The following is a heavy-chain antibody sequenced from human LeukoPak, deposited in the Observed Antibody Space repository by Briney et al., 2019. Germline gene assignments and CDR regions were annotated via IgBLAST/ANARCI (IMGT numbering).Heavy chain of an antibody. V-gene: IGHV3-11*04. CDR2: ISSSGSTI. Sequence: GGSLRLSCAASGFTFSDYYMSWIRQAPGKGLEWVSYISSSGSTIYYADSVKGRFTISRDNAKNSLYLQMNSLRAEDTTVYYCARLAITTPGYFDYWGQGTLVTVSS. CDR3: ARLAITTPGYFDY. CDR1: GFTFSDYY. J-gene: IGHJ4*02. D-gene: IGHD3-22*01.